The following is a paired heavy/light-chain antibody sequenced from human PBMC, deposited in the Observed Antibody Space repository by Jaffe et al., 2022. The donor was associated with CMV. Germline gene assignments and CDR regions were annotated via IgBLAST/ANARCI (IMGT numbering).Light chain of an antibody. CDR2: AAS. CDR1: QGISSL. Sequence: DIQMTQSPSSVSASVGDRVTITCRASQGISSLLAWYQQKPGNAPKLLIYAASNLQSGVPSRFSGSGSGTDFTLIISSLQPEDFATYHCQQTYNFPWTFGQGTKVEI. CDR3: QQTYNFPWT. J-gene: IGKJ1*01. V-gene: IGKV1D-12*01.
Heavy chain of an antibody. CDR1: RFTFSRSA. Sequence: QMQLVQSGPEVKKPGTSVKVSCKASRFTFSRSAIQWVRQARGQRLEWIGWIVVGSDDTNYAQKFQERVTITRDMSTSTAYMELSSLKSEDTAVYYCAAVLGSYSEGFDYWGQGTLVTVSS. CDR2: IVVGSDDT. D-gene: IGHD3-10*01. J-gene: IGHJ4*02. V-gene: IGHV1-58*02. CDR3: AAVLGSYSEGFDY.